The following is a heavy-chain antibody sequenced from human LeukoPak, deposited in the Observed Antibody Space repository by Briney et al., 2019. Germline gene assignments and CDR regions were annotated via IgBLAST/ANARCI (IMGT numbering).Heavy chain of an antibody. V-gene: IGHV4-59*08. Sequence: SETLSLTCTVSGGSISSYYWGWIRQPPGKGLEWIGYIYYSGSTNYNPFLKSRVTISVDTSKNQFSLKLSSVTAADTAVYYCARHSTHYYDSSGYYYDFDYWGQGTLVTVSS. CDR3: ARHSTHYYDSSGYYYDFDY. J-gene: IGHJ4*02. CDR1: GGSISSYY. CDR2: IYYSGST. D-gene: IGHD3-22*01.